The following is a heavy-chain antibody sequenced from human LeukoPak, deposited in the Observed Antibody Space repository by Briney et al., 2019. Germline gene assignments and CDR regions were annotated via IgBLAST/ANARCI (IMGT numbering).Heavy chain of an antibody. V-gene: IGHV3-21*01. CDR2: ISSSSSYI. CDR3: ARERGYCSGGSCYSGFDY. Sequence: PGGSLRLSCAASGFTFSSYSMNWVRQAPGKGLEWVSSISSSSSYIYYADSVKGRFTISRDNAKNSLYLQTNSLRAEDTAVYYCARERGYCSGGSCYSGFDYWGQGTLVTVSS. J-gene: IGHJ4*02. CDR1: GFTFSSYS. D-gene: IGHD2-15*01.